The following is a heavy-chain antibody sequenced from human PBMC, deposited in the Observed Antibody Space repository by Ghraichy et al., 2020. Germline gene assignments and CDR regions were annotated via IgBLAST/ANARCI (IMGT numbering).Heavy chain of an antibody. CDR2: INHSGST. Sequence: SETLSLTCAVYGGSFSGYYWSWIRQPPGKGLEWIGEINHSGSTNYNPSLKSRVTISVDTSKNQFSLKLSSVTAADTAVYYCARLRFGWFGPPYFDYWGQGTLVTVSS. CDR3: ARLRFGWFGPPYFDY. J-gene: IGHJ4*02. D-gene: IGHD3-16*01. V-gene: IGHV4-34*01. CDR1: GGSFSGYY.